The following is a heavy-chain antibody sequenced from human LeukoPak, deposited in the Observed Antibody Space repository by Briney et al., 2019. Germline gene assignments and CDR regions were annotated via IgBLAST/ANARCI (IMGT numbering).Heavy chain of an antibody. J-gene: IGHJ3*02. V-gene: IGHV4-39*02. CDR3: ARDRASGSYLDAFDI. Sequence: PSETLSLTCTVSGGSISSSSYYWGWIRQPPGKGLEWIGSIYYSGSTYYNPSLKSRVTISIDTSKNQFSLKLSSVTAADTAVYYCARDRASGSYLDAFDIWGQGTMVTVSS. CDR2: IYYSGST. D-gene: IGHD1-26*01. CDR1: GGSISSSSYY.